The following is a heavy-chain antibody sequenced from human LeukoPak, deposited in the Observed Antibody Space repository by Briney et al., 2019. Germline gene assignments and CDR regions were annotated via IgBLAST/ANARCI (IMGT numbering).Heavy chain of an antibody. V-gene: IGHV3-23*01. CDR2: ISGSGGST. CDR3: AKDRRYYDFWSGHTEPPYFDY. D-gene: IGHD3-3*01. Sequence: PGGSLRLSCAASGFTFSSYAMSWVRQAPGKGLEWVSAISGSGGSTYYADSVKGRFTISRDNSKNTLYLQMNSLRAEDTAVYYCAKDRRYYDFWSGHTEPPYFDYWGQGTLVTVSS. CDR1: GFTFSSYA. J-gene: IGHJ4*02.